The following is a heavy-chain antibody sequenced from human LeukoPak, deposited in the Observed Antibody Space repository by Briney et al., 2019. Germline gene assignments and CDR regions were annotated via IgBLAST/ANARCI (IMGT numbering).Heavy chain of an antibody. CDR2: IYHSGST. CDR1: GGSISSGGYS. Sequence: SETLSLTCAVSGGSISSGGYSWGWIRQPPGKGLEWIGYIYHSGSTYYNPSLKSRVTISVDRSKNQFSLKLSSVTAADTAVYYCARGIVADYWGQGTLVTVSS. J-gene: IGHJ4*02. V-gene: IGHV4-30-2*01. CDR3: ARGIVADY. D-gene: IGHD5-12*01.